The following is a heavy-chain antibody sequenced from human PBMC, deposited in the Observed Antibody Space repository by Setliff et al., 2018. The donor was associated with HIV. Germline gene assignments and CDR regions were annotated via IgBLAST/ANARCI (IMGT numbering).Heavy chain of an antibody. Sequence: SETLSLTCAVYGGSLSGYYWRWIRQPPGKGLEWIGDVSHTGSTNYNPSLKSQITISADTPKNQFSLKLSSVTAADTAVYYCAREGTYSGTYWVRRVASFDIWGQGTMVTVS. CDR1: GGSLSGYY. J-gene: IGHJ3*02. D-gene: IGHD1-26*01. CDR2: VSHTGST. V-gene: IGHV4-34*01. CDR3: AREGTYSGTYWVRRVASFDI.